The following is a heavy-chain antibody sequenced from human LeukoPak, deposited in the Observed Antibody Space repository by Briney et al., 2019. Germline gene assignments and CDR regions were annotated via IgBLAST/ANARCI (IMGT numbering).Heavy chain of an antibody. CDR3: ARDLSPFSGWYGDDAFDI. Sequence: GGSLRLSCAASELTVSSNYMSWVRQAPGKGLEWVSIIYSGGSTFYADSVKGRFTISRDNSKNTLYLQMNSLRAEDTAVYYCARDLSPFSGWYGDDAFDIWGQGTMVTVSS. CDR2: IYSGGST. J-gene: IGHJ3*02. D-gene: IGHD6-19*01. V-gene: IGHV3-66*01. CDR1: ELTVSSNY.